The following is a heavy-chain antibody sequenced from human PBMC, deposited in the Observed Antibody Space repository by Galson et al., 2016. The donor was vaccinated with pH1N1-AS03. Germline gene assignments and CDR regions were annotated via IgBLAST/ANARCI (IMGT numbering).Heavy chain of an antibody. CDR1: GFSFSVFW. J-gene: IGHJ6*02. CDR2: IKNDGSGQ. V-gene: IGHV3-7*01. D-gene: IGHD3-10*01. CDR3: ASAVRGSAVDV. Sequence: SLRLSCAVSGFSFSVFWMRWVRQAPGKGLESVANIKNDGSGQYYVDSVKGRFTISRDNAKNSLYLQMNSLRVEDTAIYYCASAVRGSAVDVWGQGTTVTVS.